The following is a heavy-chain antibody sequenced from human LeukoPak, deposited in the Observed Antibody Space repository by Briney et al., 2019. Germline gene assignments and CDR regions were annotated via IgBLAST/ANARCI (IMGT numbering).Heavy chain of an antibody. J-gene: IGHJ4*02. D-gene: IGHD3-22*01. CDR3: ARGTTYYYDSSVD. CDR2: IYYSGST. CDR1: GGSISSYY. Sequence: SETLSLTCTVSGGSISSYYWSWIRQPPGKGLEWIGYIYYSGSTSYNPSLKSRVTISVDTSKNQFSLKLGSVTAADTAVYYCARGTTYYYDSSVDWGQGTLVTVSS. V-gene: IGHV4-59*08.